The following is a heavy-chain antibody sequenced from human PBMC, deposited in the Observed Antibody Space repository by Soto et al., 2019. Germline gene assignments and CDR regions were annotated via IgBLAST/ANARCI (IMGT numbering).Heavy chain of an antibody. CDR3: AKGGPDYDYVWGSYRTTEVDY. CDR2: ISGSGGST. D-gene: IGHD3-16*02. Sequence: WGSLRLSCAASGFTFSSYAMSWVRQSPGKGLEWVPAISGSGGSTYYADSVKGRFTISRDNSKNTLYLQMNSLRAEDTAVYYCAKGGPDYDYVWGSYRTTEVDYWRQGLLFTVSS. J-gene: IGHJ4*02. V-gene: IGHV3-23*01. CDR1: GFTFSSYA.